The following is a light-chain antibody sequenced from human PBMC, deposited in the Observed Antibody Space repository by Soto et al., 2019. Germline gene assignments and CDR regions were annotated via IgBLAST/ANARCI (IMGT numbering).Light chain of an antibody. Sequence: QSALTQPASVSGSPGQSITISCTGTTSDVGSYNLVSWYQRHPGKAPKLMIYEGSKRPSGVSNRFSGSKSGNTASLTTSGLQAEDEADYYCCSYAGSSTVAFGGGTKLTVL. J-gene: IGLJ2*01. CDR2: EGS. CDR1: TSDVGSYNL. V-gene: IGLV2-23*01. CDR3: CSYAGSSTVA.